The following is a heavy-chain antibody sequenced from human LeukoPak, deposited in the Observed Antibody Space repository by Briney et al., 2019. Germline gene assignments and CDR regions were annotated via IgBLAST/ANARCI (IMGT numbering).Heavy chain of an antibody. CDR1: GYTFTGYY. Sequence: ASVKVSCKASGYTFTGYYMHWVRQAPGQGLEWMGWINPNSGGTNYAQEFQGRVTMTRDTSISTAYMELSRLRSDDTAVYYCARNRVTFGGVIFDYWGQGTLVTVSS. J-gene: IGHJ4*02. D-gene: IGHD3-16*01. V-gene: IGHV1-2*02. CDR2: INPNSGGT. CDR3: ARNRVTFGGVIFDY.